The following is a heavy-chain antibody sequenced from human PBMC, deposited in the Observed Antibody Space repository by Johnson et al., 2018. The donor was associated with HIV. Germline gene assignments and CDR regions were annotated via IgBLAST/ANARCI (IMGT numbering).Heavy chain of an antibody. CDR3: AKGIALSGRYSNDAFVI. J-gene: IGHJ3*02. V-gene: IGHV3-30*18. Sequence: VQLVESGGGVVQPGRSLRLSCAASGFTFSSYGMHWVRQAPGKGLEWVAVISYAGTHKYYADSVKGRFTISRDNSKNTLYLQMNSLRPEDTAVYYCAKGIALSGRYSNDAFVIWGQGTMITVS. D-gene: IGHD1-26*01. CDR2: ISYAGTHK. CDR1: GFTFSSYG.